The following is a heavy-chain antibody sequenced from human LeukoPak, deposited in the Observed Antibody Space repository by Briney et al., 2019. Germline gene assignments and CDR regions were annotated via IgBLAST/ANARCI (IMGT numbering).Heavy chain of an antibody. CDR3: ARSTADTTGAFDI. V-gene: IGHV3-11*01. J-gene: IGHJ3*02. Sequence: KAGGSLRLPCAASGFTFSDYYMSWIRQAPGKGLEWVSYISSSGSTIYYADSVKGRFTISRDNAKNSLYLQMNSLRAEDTAVYYCARSTADTTGAFDIWGQGTMVTVSS. CDR2: ISSSGSTI. CDR1: GFTFSDYY. D-gene: IGHD1-1*01.